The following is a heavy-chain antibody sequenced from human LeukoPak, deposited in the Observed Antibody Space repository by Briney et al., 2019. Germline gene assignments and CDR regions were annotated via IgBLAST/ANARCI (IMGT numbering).Heavy chain of an antibody. CDR3: AREKDNQGYFQH. CDR2: IIPTFGTA. J-gene: IGHJ1*01. V-gene: IGHV1-69*06. Sequence: SVKLSCKASGGTFSSYAISWVRQAPGQGLEWMGGIIPTFGTANYAQKFQGRVTITADKSTSTAYMELSSLRSEDTAVYYCAREKDNQGYFQHWGQGTLVTVSS. D-gene: IGHD1-14*01. CDR1: GGTFSSYA.